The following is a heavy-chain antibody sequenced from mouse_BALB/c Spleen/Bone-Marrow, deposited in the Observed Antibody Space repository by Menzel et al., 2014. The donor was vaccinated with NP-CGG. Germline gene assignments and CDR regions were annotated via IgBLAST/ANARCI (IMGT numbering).Heavy chain of an antibody. CDR2: INPESSTI. Sequence: EVQLAESGGGLVQPGGSLKLSCAASGFDFSRFWMSWVRQAPGKGLEWIGEINPESSTINYTPSLKDKFIISRDNAKNTLSLQMNKVRSEDTALYYCARRGYYGYFAYWGQGTTLTVSS. J-gene: IGHJ2*01. V-gene: IGHV4-1*02. CDR1: GFDFSRFW. D-gene: IGHD2-3*01. CDR3: ARRGYYGYFAY.